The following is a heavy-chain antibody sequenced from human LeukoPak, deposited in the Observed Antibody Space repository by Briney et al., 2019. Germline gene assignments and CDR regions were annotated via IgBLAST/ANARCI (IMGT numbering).Heavy chain of an antibody. J-gene: IGHJ3*02. CDR1: GGSLSSGAYY. CDR3: GTSGSLLYDDFRI. Sequence: SQTLSLTCTVSGGSLSSGAYYWSWIRQHPEKGLEWIGYIYHSGSTLYNPSLESRVTISVDTSKNQFSLRLTSVTAADTAVYYCGTSGSLLYDDFRIWGQGTMVTVSS. D-gene: IGHD3-22*01. CDR2: IYHSGST. V-gene: IGHV4-31*03.